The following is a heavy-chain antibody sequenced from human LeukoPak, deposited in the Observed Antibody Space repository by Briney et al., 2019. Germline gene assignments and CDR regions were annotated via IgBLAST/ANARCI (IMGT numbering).Heavy chain of an antibody. CDR2: LTGNGGKT. J-gene: IGHJ4*02. D-gene: IGHD3-10*01. V-gene: IGHV3-23*01. CDR3: ERERGSETNYIFDF. Sequence: TGGSLRLSCAASGFTFGSHGMSWVRQGPGKGLEWVSGLTGNGGKTYYADSVKGRFTISRDNSENTLHLQMNSLRVEDTAVYYCERERGSETNYIFDFWGQGNLVTVSS. CDR1: GFTFGSHG.